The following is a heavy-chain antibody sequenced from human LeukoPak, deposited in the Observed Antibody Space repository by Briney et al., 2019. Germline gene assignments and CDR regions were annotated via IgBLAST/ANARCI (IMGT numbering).Heavy chain of an antibody. D-gene: IGHD3-16*01. CDR3: ARGGGPPSYLDF. Sequence: SETLSLTCTVSGGSISSYYWTWIRQPPGKGLEWIGYIHYSGSTNYKPSLKSRVTLSLDTSKNQFSLKMTSVTAADTAVYYCARGGGPPSYLDFWGQGTLVTVSS. CDR2: IHYSGST. CDR1: GGSISSYY. J-gene: IGHJ4*02. V-gene: IGHV4-59*01.